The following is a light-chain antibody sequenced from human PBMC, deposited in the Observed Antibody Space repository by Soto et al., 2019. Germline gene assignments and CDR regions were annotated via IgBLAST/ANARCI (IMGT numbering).Light chain of an antibody. V-gene: IGKV1-39*01. CDR2: AAS. J-gene: IGKJ4*01. Sequence: DIQMTQSPSPLSASVGDRVTITCRASQTISSYLSWYQQKPGKAPKLLLFAASSLQSGVPSRFSGSGSGTDFTLTISSLQPEDFATYYCQESYSSFRFGGGTKVDI. CDR3: QESYSSFR. CDR1: QTISSY.